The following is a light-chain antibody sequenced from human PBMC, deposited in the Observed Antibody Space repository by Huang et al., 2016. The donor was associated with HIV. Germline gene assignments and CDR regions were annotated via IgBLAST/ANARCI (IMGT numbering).Light chain of an antibody. V-gene: IGKV1-39*01. Sequence: DIQMTQSPSSLSASVGDSVTITCRASQSIKTYLNWYQQKPGKAPRVLIYAASSLQSGVPSRFSGSGSGTDFTLIISSLQLEDFATYFCQQSQTTPWTFGQGTKVEMK. CDR3: QQSQTTPWT. J-gene: IGKJ1*01. CDR2: AAS. CDR1: QSIKTY.